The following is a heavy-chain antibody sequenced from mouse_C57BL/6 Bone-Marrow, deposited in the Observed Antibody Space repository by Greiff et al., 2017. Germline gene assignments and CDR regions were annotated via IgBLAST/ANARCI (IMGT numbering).Heavy chain of an antibody. CDR2: IDPSDSET. CDR3: ARGGVYWDMDY. D-gene: IGHD4-1*01. Sequence: QVQLQQPGAELVRPGSSVKLSCKASGYTFTSYWMHWVKQRPIQGLEWIGNIDPSDSETHYNQKFKDKATLTVDKSYSTAYMQLSSLTSEDSAVYYCARGGVYWDMDYWGQGTSVTVSS. V-gene: IGHV1-52*01. J-gene: IGHJ4*01. CDR1: GYTFTSYW.